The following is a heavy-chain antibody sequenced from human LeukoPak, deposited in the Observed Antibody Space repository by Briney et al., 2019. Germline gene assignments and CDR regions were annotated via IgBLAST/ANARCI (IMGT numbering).Heavy chain of an antibody. V-gene: IGHV3-21*01. J-gene: IGHJ4*02. CDR2: ISSSSSYI. Sequence: PGGSLRLSCAASGFTFSSYSMNWVRQAPGKGLEWVSSISSSSSYIYYADSVKGRFTISRDNAKNSLYLQMNSLRAEDTAVYYCAKEDTRVVPAASDYWGQGTLVTVSS. CDR3: AKEDTRVVPAASDY. CDR1: GFTFSSYS. D-gene: IGHD2-2*01.